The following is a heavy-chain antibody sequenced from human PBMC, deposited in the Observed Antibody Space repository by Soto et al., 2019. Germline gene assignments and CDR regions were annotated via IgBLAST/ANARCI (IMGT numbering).Heavy chain of an antibody. V-gene: IGHV3-23*01. D-gene: IGHD3-10*01. J-gene: IGHJ6*02. CDR2: ISGSGGST. Sequence: VGSLRLSCAASGFTFGSYAMSWVRQAPGKGLEWVSAISGSGGSTYYADSVKGRFTISRDNSKNTLYLQMNSLRAEDTAVYYCAKDLITMVRGVMSYYYGMDVWGQGTTVTVS. CDR3: AKDLITMVRGVMSYYYGMDV. CDR1: GFTFGSYA.